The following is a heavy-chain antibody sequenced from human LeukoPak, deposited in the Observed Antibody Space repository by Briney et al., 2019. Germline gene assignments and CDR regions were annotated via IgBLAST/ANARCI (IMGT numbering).Heavy chain of an antibody. Sequence: ASVKVSCKASGYPFTSYYMHWVRQAPGQGLGWMGIINPSGGSTSYAQKFQGRVTMTRDASTSTVYMELSSLRSEDTAVYYCARSYGDFDYWGQGTLVTVSS. CDR3: ARSYGDFDY. D-gene: IGHD4-17*01. J-gene: IGHJ4*02. CDR2: INPSGGST. CDR1: GYPFTSYY. V-gene: IGHV1-46*01.